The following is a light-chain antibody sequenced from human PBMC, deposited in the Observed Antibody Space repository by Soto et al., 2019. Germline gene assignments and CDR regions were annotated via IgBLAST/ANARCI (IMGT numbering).Light chain of an antibody. V-gene: IGLV2-14*01. Sequence: QSALTQPASVSGSPGQSITISCTGTSSDVGNYKYVSWYQQHPGKAPKLMIYEVSNRPSGVSNRFSGSKSGNTASLTISGLQDEDETDYYCLSYTSSGTYVFGAGTKLTVL. CDR2: EVS. CDR3: LSYTSSGTYV. CDR1: SSDVGNYKY. J-gene: IGLJ2*01.